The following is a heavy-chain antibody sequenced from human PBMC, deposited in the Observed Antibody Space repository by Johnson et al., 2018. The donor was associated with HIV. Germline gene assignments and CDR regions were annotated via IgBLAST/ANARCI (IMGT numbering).Heavy chain of an antibody. Sequence: QVQLVESGGGLVKPGGSLRLSCAASGFSFGDYYMSWIRQAPGKGLEWVAVISFDGTKKYYADSVKGRFTISRDNSKNTRYRQMNSLRAEDTAVYYCARRGRRADDAFDIWGQGTMVTVSS. J-gene: IGHJ3*02. CDR3: ARRGRRADDAFDI. CDR2: ISFDGTKK. CDR1: GFSFGDYY. V-gene: IGHV3-30*03. D-gene: IGHD3-16*01.